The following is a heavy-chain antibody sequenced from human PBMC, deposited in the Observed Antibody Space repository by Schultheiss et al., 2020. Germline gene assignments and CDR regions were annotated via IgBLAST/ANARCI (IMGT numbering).Heavy chain of an antibody. CDR3: ARAPTMVQGL. CDR2: ISGSGGST. J-gene: IGHJ4*02. D-gene: IGHD3-10*01. CDR1: GFTFSSYA. V-gene: IGHV3-23*01. Sequence: GESLKISCAASGFTFSSYAMSWVRQAPGKGLEWVSAISGSGGSTYYADSVKGRFTISRDNSKNTLYLQMNSLRAEDTAVYYCARAPTMVQGLWGQGTLVTVSS.